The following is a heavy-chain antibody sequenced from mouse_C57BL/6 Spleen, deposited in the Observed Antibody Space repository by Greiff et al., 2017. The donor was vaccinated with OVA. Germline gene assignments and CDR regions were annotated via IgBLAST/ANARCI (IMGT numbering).Heavy chain of an antibody. D-gene: IGHD4-1*01. CDR3: AKGGLGYYFDY. Sequence: VEMSCKASGYTFTDYNMHWVKQSHGKSLEWIGYINPNNGGTSYNQKFKGKATLTVNKSSSTAYMELRSLTSEDSAVYYCAKGGLGYYFDYWGQGTTLTVSS. J-gene: IGHJ2*01. CDR1: GYTFTDYN. CDR2: INPNNGGT. V-gene: IGHV1-22*01.